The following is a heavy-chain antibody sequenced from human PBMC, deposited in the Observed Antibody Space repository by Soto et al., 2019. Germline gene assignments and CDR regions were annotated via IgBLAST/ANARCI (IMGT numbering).Heavy chain of an antibody. J-gene: IGHJ4*02. D-gene: IGHD5-18*01. Sequence: QVQLQQWGAGLLKPSETLSLTCAVYGGSFSGYYWSWIRQPPGKGLEWIGEIDHSGSTDYNPSLNSRDTISVDPSKNQVSLHLTSVTAADTAVYYCARARAYSYDYFDYWGPGTRVTVSS. CDR1: GGSFSGYY. CDR2: IDHSGST. V-gene: IGHV4-34*02. CDR3: ARARAYSYDYFDY.